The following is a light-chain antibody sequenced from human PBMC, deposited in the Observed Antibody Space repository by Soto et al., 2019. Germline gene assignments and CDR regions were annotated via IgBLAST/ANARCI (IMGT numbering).Light chain of an antibody. CDR2: WAS. Sequence: DIVMTQSPDSLAVSLGERVTITCKSSQSVLYTPNNKNYLSWYQQKPGQPPRLLIYWASARESGVPARISGSGSGTDFTLTIDNLQAEDVAVYFCQQHYSPPWTFGQGTKVEI. CDR3: QQHYSPPWT. V-gene: IGKV4-1*01. J-gene: IGKJ1*01. CDR1: QSVLYTPNNKNY.